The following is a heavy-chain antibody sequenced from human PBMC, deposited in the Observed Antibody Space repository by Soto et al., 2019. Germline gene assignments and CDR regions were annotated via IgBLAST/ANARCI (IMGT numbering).Heavy chain of an antibody. CDR2: INHSGST. D-gene: IGHD3-16*01. J-gene: IGHJ4*02. V-gene: IGHV4-34*01. CDR3: ARAPLSSGIVFWGFDY. Sequence: SETLSLTCAVYGGSFSGYYWSWIRQPPGKGLEWIGEINHSGSTNYNPSLKSRVTISVDTSKNQFSLKLSSVTAADTAVYYCARAPLSSGIVFWGFDYWGQGTLVTVSS. CDR1: GGSFSGYY.